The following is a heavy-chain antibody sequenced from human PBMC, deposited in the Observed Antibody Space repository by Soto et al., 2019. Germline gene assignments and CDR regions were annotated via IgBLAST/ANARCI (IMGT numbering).Heavy chain of an antibody. CDR2: IFYSGST. CDR3: ARTSRGSYLDY. D-gene: IGHD1-26*01. V-gene: IGHV4-39*01. CDR1: GGSISSSSYY. J-gene: IGHJ4*02. Sequence: QLQLQESGPGLVKPSETLSLTCTVSGGSISSSSYYWVWIRQPPGKGLEWIGSIFYSGSTYYNPSLKSRVTISVDTSKHQFSLKLSSVTAEDTAVYYCARTSRGSYLDYWGQGTLVTVSS.